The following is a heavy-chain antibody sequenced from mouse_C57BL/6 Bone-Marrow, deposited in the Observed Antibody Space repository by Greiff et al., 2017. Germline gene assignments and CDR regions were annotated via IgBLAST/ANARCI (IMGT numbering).Heavy chain of an antibody. D-gene: IGHD1-3*01. CDR1: GYTFTSYW. J-gene: IGHJ4*01. CDR2: IHPNSGST. CDR3: ARSSGCYYAIDY. Sequence: QVQLQQPGAELVKPGASVKLSCKASGYTFTSYWMHWVKQRPGQGLEWIGLIHPNSGSTKYNEKFKSKATLTVDKSYSTAFMQLSSLTSEDSAVYYCARSSGCYYAIDYWGKGTSVTVSS. V-gene: IGHV1-64*01.